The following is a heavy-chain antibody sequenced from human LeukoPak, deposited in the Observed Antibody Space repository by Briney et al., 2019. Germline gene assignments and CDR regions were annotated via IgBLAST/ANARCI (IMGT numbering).Heavy chain of an antibody. D-gene: IGHD3-9*01. CDR1: GGSISSSSYY. J-gene: IGHJ4*02. V-gene: IGHV4-39*07. CDR3: ARGSGYFDWTISDGDLDY. Sequence: SETLSLTCTVSGGSISSSSYYWGWIRQPPGKGLEWIGSIYYSGSTYYNPSLKSRVTMSVDTSKNQFSLKLSSVTAADTAVYYCARGSGYFDWTISDGDLDYWGQGTLVTVSS. CDR2: IYYSGST.